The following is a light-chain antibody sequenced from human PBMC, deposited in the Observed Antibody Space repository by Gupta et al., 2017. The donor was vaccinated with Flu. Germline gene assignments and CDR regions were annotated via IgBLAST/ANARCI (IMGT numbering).Light chain of an antibody. Sequence: VTISCTGTSSDVGSYNDVSWYQQHQGKAPKPLLVKDNKRPSGVPDRVPGSRSGNTASLTVSVLEAEDKAVDDYSSYAGGNNSVVFGGGTKVTVL. CDR2: KDN. CDR1: SSDVGSYND. J-gene: IGLJ2*01. CDR3: SSYAGGNNSVV. V-gene: IGLV2-8*01.